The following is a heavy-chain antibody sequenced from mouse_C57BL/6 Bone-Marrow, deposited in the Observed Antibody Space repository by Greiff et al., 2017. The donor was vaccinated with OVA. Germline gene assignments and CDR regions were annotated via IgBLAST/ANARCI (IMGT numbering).Heavy chain of an antibody. CDR1: GYSFTSYY. V-gene: IGHV1-66*01. CDR3: ARGGYYGYFDV. J-gene: IGHJ1*03. D-gene: IGHD2-2*01. Sequence: VQLQQSGPELVKPGASVKISCKASGYSFTSYYIHWVKQRPGQGLEWIGWIYPGSGNTKYNEKFKGKATLTADTSSSTAYMQLSSLTSEDSAVYYCARGGYYGYFDVWGTGTTVTVSS. CDR2: IYPGSGNT.